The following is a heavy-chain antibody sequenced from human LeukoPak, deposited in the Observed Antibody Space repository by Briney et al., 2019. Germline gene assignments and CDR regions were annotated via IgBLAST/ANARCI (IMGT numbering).Heavy chain of an antibody. CDR3: ARDRAAPEDY. CDR2: IKQDGSEK. D-gene: IGHD6-6*01. CDR1: GFTFSSCW. J-gene: IGHJ4*02. V-gene: IGHV3-7*01. Sequence: GGSLRLSCAASGFTFSSCWMSWVRQAPGKGLEWVANIKQDGSEKYYVDSVKGRFTISRDNAKNSLYLQMNSLRAEDTAVYYCARDRAAPEDYWGQGTLVTVSS.